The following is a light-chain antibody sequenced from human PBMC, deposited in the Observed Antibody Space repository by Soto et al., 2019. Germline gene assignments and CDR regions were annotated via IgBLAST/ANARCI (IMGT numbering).Light chain of an antibody. Sequence: EIAMTQSPATLSESPGERATLSCRASQSISTELAWYQQIPGQPPRLLIYSASTRATGVPARFTGSGSGSHFALTISGLQSEDFAIYYCQQAHNWPLTFGQGTRLEI. J-gene: IGKJ2*01. CDR3: QQAHNWPLT. CDR2: SAS. CDR1: QSISTE. V-gene: IGKV3-15*01.